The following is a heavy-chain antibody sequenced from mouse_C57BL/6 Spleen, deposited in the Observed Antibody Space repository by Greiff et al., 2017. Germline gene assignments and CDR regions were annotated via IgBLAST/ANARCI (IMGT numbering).Heavy chain of an antibody. Sequence: EVKLVESGAELVRPGASVKLSCTASGFNIKDYYMHWVKQRPEQGLEWIGRIDPEDGDTEYAPKFQGKATMTADTSSNTAYLQLSSLTSEDTAVYYCTYYGSSYDAMDYWGQGTSVTVSS. V-gene: IGHV14-1*01. CDR3: TYYGSSYDAMDY. J-gene: IGHJ4*01. D-gene: IGHD1-1*01. CDR1: GFNIKDYY. CDR2: IDPEDGDT.